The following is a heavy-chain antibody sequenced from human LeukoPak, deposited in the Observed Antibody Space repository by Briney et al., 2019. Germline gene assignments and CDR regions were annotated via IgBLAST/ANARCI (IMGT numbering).Heavy chain of an antibody. D-gene: IGHD3-10*01. CDR3: ARVVWPIMVRGVMVYFDY. Sequence: PGGSLRLSXAASGFTFSSYSMNWVCQAPGKGLEWVSSISSSSSYIYYADSVKGRFTISRDNAKNSLYLQMNSLRAEDTAVYYCARVVWPIMVRGVMVYFDYWGQGTLVTVSS. J-gene: IGHJ4*02. V-gene: IGHV3-21*01. CDR2: ISSSSSYI. CDR1: GFTFSSYS.